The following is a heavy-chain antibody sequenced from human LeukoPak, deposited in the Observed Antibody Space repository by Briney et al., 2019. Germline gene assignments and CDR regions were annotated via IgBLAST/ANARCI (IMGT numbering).Heavy chain of an antibody. CDR3: ARGQGVRSPTPPYY. D-gene: IGHD3-22*01. CDR2: MNPNSGNT. CDR1: GYTFTSYD. J-gene: IGHJ4*01. Sequence: ASVKVSCKASGYTFTSYDINWVRQATGQGLEWMGWMNPNSGNTGYAQKFQGRVTMTRNTSISTAYMELSSLRSEDTAVYYCARGQGVRSPTPPYYWGQEPWSPSPQ. V-gene: IGHV1-8*01.